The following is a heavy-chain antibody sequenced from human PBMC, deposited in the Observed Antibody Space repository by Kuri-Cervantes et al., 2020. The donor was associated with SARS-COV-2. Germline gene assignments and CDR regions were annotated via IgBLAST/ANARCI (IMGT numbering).Heavy chain of an antibody. V-gene: IGHV4-39*01. CDR3: ARPDSSGYYFDY. Sequence: GSLRLSCTVSGGSVSSSSYYWGWIRQPPGKGLEWIGSIYYTGSAYYNSSLRSRVTVSVDTSKNQFSLKLSSVTAADTAVYYCARPDSSGYYFDYWGQGTLVTVSS. CDR2: IYYTGSA. CDR1: GGSVSSSSYY. J-gene: IGHJ4*02. D-gene: IGHD3-22*01.